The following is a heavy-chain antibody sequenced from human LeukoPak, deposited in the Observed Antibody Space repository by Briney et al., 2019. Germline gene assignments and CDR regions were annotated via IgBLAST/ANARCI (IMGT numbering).Heavy chain of an antibody. CDR1: GFTFSNAW. Sequence: GGSLRLSCAASGFTFSNAWMSWVRQAPGKGLEWVGRIKSETDGGTTDYAAPVKGRFTISRDDSKNTLYLQMNSLKTEDTAVYYCILDIVVVPAAKNFDYWGQGTLVTVSS. J-gene: IGHJ4*02. CDR3: ILDIVVVPAAKNFDY. V-gene: IGHV3-15*01. D-gene: IGHD2-2*03. CDR2: IKSETDGGTT.